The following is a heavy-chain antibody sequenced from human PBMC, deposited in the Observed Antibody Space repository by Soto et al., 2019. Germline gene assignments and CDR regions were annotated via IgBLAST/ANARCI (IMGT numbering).Heavy chain of an antibody. V-gene: IGHV4-34*01. CDR2: INHSGST. CDR3: ARLVAGTTAGLLDP. CDR1: GGSFSGYY. Sequence: SETLSLTCAVYGGSFSGYYWSWIRQPPGKGLEWIGEINHSGSTNYNPSLKSRVTISVDTSKNQFSLKLSSVTAADTAVYYCARLVAGTTAGLLDPWAQGSLVTGSS. D-gene: IGHD6-19*01. J-gene: IGHJ5*02.